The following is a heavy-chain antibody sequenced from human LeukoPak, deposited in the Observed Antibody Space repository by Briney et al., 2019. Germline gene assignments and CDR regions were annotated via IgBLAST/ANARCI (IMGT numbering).Heavy chain of an antibody. CDR2: IKRDGSEK. J-gene: IGHJ6*02. D-gene: IGHD5-18*01. CDR1: GFAFSGYS. Sequence: GSLRLSCAASGFAFSGYSMSWVRQAPGKGLEWVANIKRDGSEKYYVDSVKGRFTISRDNAKNSLYLQMNSLRAADTAVYYCAPMAADTAMVGMDVWGQGTEVTVSS. V-gene: IGHV3-7*05. CDR3: APMAADTAMVGMDV.